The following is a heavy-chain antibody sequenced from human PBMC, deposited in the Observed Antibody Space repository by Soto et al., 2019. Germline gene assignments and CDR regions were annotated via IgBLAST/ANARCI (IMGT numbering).Heavy chain of an antibody. CDR3: ARDSAYAFDI. CDR1: GFRFSIYS. Sequence: GSLRLSCAASGFRFSIYSMNWVRQAPGKGLEWVSYISSSSTSTGDYADSVKGRFTISRDNAKNSLYLQMNSLSADDTAVYFCARDSAYAFDIWGQGTMVTVSS. V-gene: IGHV3-48*01. CDR2: ISSSSTSTG. J-gene: IGHJ3*02.